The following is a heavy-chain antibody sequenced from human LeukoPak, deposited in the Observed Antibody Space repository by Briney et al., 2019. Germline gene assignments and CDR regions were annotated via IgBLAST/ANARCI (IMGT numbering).Heavy chain of an antibody. D-gene: IGHD3-10*01. CDR1: GFTFSSYA. V-gene: IGHV3-23*01. CDR2: ISGSGGST. CDR3: AKEWFGELGYFDY. Sequence: GGSLRLPCAASGFTFSSYAMSWVRQAPGKGLEWVSAISGSGGSTYYADSVKGRFAISRDNSKNTLYLQMNSLRAEDTAVYYCAKEWFGELGYFDYWGQGTLVTVSS. J-gene: IGHJ4*02.